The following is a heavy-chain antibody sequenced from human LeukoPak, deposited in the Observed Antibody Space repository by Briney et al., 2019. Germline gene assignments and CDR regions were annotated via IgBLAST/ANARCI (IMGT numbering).Heavy chain of an antibody. CDR1: GGSISSYY. V-gene: IGHV4-59*01. D-gene: IGHD6-13*01. CDR2: IYYSGGT. J-gene: IGHJ4*02. Sequence: SETLSLTCTVSGGSISSYYWSWIRQPPGKGLEWIGYIYYSGGTNYNPSLKSRVTISVDTSKNQFSLKLSSVTAADTAVYYCARDPAAVLDYWGQGTLVTVSS. CDR3: ARDPAAVLDY.